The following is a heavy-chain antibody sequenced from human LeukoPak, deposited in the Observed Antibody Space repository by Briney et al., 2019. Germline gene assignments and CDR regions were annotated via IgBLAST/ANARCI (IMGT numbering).Heavy chain of an antibody. D-gene: IGHD3-22*01. J-gene: IGHJ3*02. CDR1: GGSISSSSYY. Sequence: SETLSLTCTVSGGSISSSSYYWGWIRQPPGKGLEWIGSISFSGSTYYNPSLTSRVTISVDTSKNQFSLKLSSVTAADTAVYYCARHPYYYGSSGYYTPGAFGIWGQWTMVTVSS. V-gene: IGHV4-39*01. CDR2: ISFSGST. CDR3: ARHPYYYGSSGYYTPGAFGI.